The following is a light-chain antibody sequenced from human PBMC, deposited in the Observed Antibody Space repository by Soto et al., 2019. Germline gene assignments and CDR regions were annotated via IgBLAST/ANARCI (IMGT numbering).Light chain of an antibody. CDR3: QQYGSSPWT. CDR2: GAS. V-gene: IGKV3-20*01. J-gene: IGKJ1*01. Sequence: SGLILYPGTLSLSPGERATLSCRASQSVSSSYLAWYQQKPGQAPRLLIYGASSRATGIPDRFSGSGSGTDFTLTISRLEPEDFAVYYCQQYGSSPWTFGQGTNVDIK. CDR1: QSVSSSY.